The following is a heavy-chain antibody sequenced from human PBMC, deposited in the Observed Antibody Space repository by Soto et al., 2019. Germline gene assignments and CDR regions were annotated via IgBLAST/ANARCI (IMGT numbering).Heavy chain of an antibody. CDR3: AREALYDRGAYHYEGIDY. J-gene: IGHJ4*02. CDR1: GFTFSSYS. CDR2: FSAGGDDYI. Sequence: EVQLLESGGGLAQPGGSLRLSCAASGFTFSSYSMNWVRRAPGKGLEWVSAFSAGGDDYIHYAASVKGRFTIPRDNSKNTLFLQMNSLRAEDTARYYCAREALYDRGAYHYEGIDYRGQGTLVTVSS. V-gene: IGHV3-23*01. D-gene: IGHD3-22*01.